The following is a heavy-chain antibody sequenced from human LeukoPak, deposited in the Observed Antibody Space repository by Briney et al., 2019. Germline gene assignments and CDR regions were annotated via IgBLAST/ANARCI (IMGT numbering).Heavy chain of an antibody. CDR2: ISAGGSI. CDR1: GFMFSSFS. V-gene: IGHV3-23*01. J-gene: IGHJ4*02. CDR3: AKRPAAVRGVIPYLDY. Sequence: GGSLRLSCAASGFMFSSFSMSWVRHVPGKGLEWVSTISAGGSIYYADSVKGRFTISRDNSKNTLFLQMNSLRAEDTAIYYCAKRPAAVRGVIPYLDYWGQGTLVTVSS. D-gene: IGHD3-10*02.